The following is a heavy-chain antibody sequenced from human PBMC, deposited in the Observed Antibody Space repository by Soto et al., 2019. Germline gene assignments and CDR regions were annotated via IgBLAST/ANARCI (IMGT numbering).Heavy chain of an antibody. V-gene: IGHV5-10-1*01. CDR1: VYSFTSYW. CDR3: ARQDDFWSKYSYYYYGMDV. D-gene: IGHD3-3*01. Sequence: GESLKISCKGSVYSFTSYWISWVRQMPGKGLEWMGRIDPSDSYTNYSPSFQGHVTISADKSISAAYLQWSSLKASDTAMYYCARQDDFWSKYSYYYYGMDVWGQGTTVTVSS. J-gene: IGHJ6*02. CDR2: IDPSDSYT.